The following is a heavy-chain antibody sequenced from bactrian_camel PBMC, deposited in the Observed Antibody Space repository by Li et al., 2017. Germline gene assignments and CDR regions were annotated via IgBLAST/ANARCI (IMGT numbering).Heavy chain of an antibody. D-gene: IGHD2*01. CDR2: ISGGGTT. CDR3: VTTYHVWERSK. V-gene: IGHV3S35*01. CDR1: GFTFSAYA. J-gene: IGHJ4*01. Sequence: VQLVESGGGLVQPGGSLRLSCAASGFTFSAYAMSWVRQAPGKGPEWVSCISGGGTTYYADSVKDRFTISRDTAKSTVYLRMNSLKPEDLAVYYCVTTYHVWERSKWGQGTQVTVSS.